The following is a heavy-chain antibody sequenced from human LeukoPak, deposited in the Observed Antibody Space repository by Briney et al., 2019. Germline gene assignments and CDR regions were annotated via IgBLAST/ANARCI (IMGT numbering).Heavy chain of an antibody. CDR1: GGSISSYY. J-gene: IGHJ3*02. Sequence: SETLSLTCTVSGGSISSYYWSWIRQPPGKGREWIGYVYYSGSTNYDPSLKSRVSVSVESPKNQFSLKLSSGTAADTAVYYCASDHPRITIFGVNRNGAFDSWGQGTMVTVSS. V-gene: IGHV4-59*01. CDR2: VYYSGST. CDR3: ASDHPRITIFGVNRNGAFDS. D-gene: IGHD3-3*01.